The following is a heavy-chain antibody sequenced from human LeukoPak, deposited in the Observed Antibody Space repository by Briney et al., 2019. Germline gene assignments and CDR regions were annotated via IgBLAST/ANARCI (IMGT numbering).Heavy chain of an antibody. D-gene: IGHD2-2*01. CDR1: GFTFSSHG. CDR3: AKDLLSDYYYYYMDV. Sequence: GGSLRLSCAASGFTFSSHGMCWVRQAPGRGLEWVSSISIGGDTTYSDSVKGRFTISRDNSKTTLYLQMNSLRAEDTAVYYCAKDLLSDYYYYYMDVWGKGTTVTVSS. J-gene: IGHJ6*03. CDR2: ISIGGDTT. V-gene: IGHV3-23*01.